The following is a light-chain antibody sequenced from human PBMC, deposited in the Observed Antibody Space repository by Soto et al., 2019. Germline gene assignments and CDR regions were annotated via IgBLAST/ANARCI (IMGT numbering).Light chain of an antibody. Sequence: QSALTQPAPVAGSPGQSITISCTGTSSDVGGHNYVSWYQQHPGKAPKLMIYDVSNRPSGVSNRFSGSKSGNTASLTISGLQAEDEADYYCSSYTSSSTLLYVFGTGTKLTVL. V-gene: IGLV2-14*01. J-gene: IGLJ1*01. CDR2: DVS. CDR1: SSDVGGHNY. CDR3: SSYTSSSTLLYV.